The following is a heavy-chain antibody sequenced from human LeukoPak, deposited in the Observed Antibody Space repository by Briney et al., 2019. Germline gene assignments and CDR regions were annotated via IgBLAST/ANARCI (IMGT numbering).Heavy chain of an antibody. CDR3: AKKSPGSYQFLPES. CDR1: GFTFSSYG. D-gene: IGHD3-10*01. Sequence: GGTLRLSCAASGFTFSSYGMHWVRQAPGRGLEWVAVISYDGSNKQHAESVKGPFAISRDNSKNTLYLQMNSLRTEDTAVYYCAKKSPGSYQFLPESWGQGTLVTVSS. J-gene: IGHJ5*02. CDR2: ISYDGSNK. V-gene: IGHV3-30*18.